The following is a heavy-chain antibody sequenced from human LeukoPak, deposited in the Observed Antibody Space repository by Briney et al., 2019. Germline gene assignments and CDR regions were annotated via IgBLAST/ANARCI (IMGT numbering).Heavy chain of an antibody. V-gene: IGHV4-59*02. CDR3: ARGVRAAPD. D-gene: IGHD2-15*01. J-gene: IGHJ4*02. CDR2: IYTSGST. CDR1: GGFVNSYY. Sequence: SETLSLTCTVSGGFVNSYYWSWIRQPPGKGLEWIGYIYTSGSTNYNPSLKSRVTISVATSKNQFSLKLTSVTAADTAVYYCARGVRAAPDWGQGTLVTVSS.